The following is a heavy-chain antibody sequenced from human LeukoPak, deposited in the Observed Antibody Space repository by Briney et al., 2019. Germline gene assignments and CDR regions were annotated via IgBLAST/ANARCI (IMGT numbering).Heavy chain of an antibody. CDR1: LGSISSSSYY. CDR3: ASRGATYSSSWYYFDY. Sequence: PSETLSLTFTFSLGSISSSSYYGGWIRQPPGKGLEWIVSIYYSGSTYYNPSLKSRVTISVDTSKNQFSLKLSSVTAADTAVYYCASRGATYSSSWYYFDYWGQGTLVTVSS. J-gene: IGHJ4*02. D-gene: IGHD6-13*01. CDR2: IYYSGST. V-gene: IGHV4-39*01.